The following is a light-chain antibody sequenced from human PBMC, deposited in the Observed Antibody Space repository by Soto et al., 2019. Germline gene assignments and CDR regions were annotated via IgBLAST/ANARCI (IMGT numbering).Light chain of an antibody. Sequence: QSVRTQPASVSGAPVHASRITCTGTSSDVGGYNYVSWYQQHPGKAPKLMIYDVSNRPSGVSNRFSGSKSGNTASLTISGLQAEDEADYYCSSYTSSSTYVFGTGTKVTVL. V-gene: IGLV2-14*01. J-gene: IGLJ1*01. CDR3: SSYTSSSTYV. CDR2: DVS. CDR1: SSDVGGYNY.